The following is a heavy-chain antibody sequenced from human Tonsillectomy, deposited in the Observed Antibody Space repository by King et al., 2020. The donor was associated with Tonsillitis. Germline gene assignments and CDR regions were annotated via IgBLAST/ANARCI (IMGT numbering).Heavy chain of an antibody. V-gene: IGHV2-5*01. CDR2: IYWNDDK. J-gene: IGHJ3*02. D-gene: IGHD3-3*01. Sequence: TLQESGPTLVKPPQTLTLTCTFSGFSLTIGGVGVGWIRQSPGQALEWLALIYWNDDKRYSPSLKDRLTISKDPSKNQVVLRMTNVDPDDTGTYFCAHWAICGVLLTDAFDMWGQGTMVTVSS. CDR3: AHWAICGVLLTDAFDM. CDR1: GFSLTIGGVG.